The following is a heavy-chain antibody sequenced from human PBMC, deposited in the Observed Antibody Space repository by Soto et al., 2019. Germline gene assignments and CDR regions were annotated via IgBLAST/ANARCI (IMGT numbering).Heavy chain of an antibody. D-gene: IGHD4-4*01. J-gene: IGHJ6*02. V-gene: IGHV1-18*01. CDR1: GYTFTSYG. CDR2: ISAYNGNT. CDR3: ARVDTTVDPNYYDYGMDV. Sequence: QVQLVQSGAEVKKPGASVKVSCKASGYTFTSYGISWVRQAPGQGLEWMGWISAYNGNTNYAQKLQGRVTMTTDTSTSTAYMELRSLRSDDTAVYYCARVDTTVDPNYYDYGMDVWGQGTTVTVSS.